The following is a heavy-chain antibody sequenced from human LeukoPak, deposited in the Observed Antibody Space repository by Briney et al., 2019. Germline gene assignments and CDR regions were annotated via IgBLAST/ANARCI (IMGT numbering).Heavy chain of an antibody. CDR3: AHCSGGSCYSQIDH. V-gene: IGHV3-11*04. CDR1: GFTFSDYY. J-gene: IGHJ4*02. CDR2: ISTSGSSI. D-gene: IGHD2-15*01. Sequence: PGGSLRLSCAASGFTFSDYYMSWIRQTPGKGLEWISYISTSGSSIYYADSVKGRFTISRDNAKNSLSLQMNSLRVEDTAVYYCAHCSGGSCYSQIDHWGQGTLVTVSS.